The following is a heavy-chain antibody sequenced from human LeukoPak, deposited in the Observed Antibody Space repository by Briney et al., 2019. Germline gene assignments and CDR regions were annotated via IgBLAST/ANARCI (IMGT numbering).Heavy chain of an antibody. CDR1: GYTFTGYY. Sequence: GASVKVFCKASGYTFTGYYMHWVRQAPGQGLEWMGWINPNSGGTNYAQKFQGRVTMTRDTSISTAYMELSRLRSDDTAVYYCARVSGCSSASCYLYNFDCWGQGTLVTVSS. CDR3: ARVSGCSSASCYLYNFDC. V-gene: IGHV1-2*02. J-gene: IGHJ4*02. CDR2: INPNSGGT. D-gene: IGHD2-15*01.